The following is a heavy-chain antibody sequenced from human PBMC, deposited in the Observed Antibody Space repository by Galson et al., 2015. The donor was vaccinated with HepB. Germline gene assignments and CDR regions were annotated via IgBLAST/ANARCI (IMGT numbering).Heavy chain of an antibody. CDR3: AREMVVRNWFDP. CDR2: MNPNSGNT. J-gene: IGHJ5*02. Sequence: SVKVSCKASGYTFTSYDINWVRQATGQGLEWMGWMNPNSGNTGYAQKFQGRVTMTRNTSISTAYMELSSLRSEDTAVYYCAREMVVRNWFDPWGQGTLVTVSS. CDR1: GYTFTSYD. D-gene: IGHD2-15*01. V-gene: IGHV1-8*01.